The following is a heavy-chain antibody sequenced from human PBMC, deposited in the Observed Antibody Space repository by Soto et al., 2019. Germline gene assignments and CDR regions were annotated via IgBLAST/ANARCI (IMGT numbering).Heavy chain of an antibody. CDR1: GGSISSSSYC. J-gene: IGHJ4*02. V-gene: IGHV4-39*01. CDR3: ARGIWVAKTADYYLES. CDR2: IYYSGST. D-gene: IGHD2-21*01. Sequence: SETLSLTCTVSGGSISSSSYCWGWIRQPPGKGLEWIGSIYYSGSTYYNPSLKSRATISVDTSKNQFSLKLSSVTAADTAVYYCARGIWVAKTADYYLESWGQATLVTVSS.